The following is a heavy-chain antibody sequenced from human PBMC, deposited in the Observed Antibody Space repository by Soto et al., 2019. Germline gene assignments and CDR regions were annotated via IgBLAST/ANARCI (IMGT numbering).Heavy chain of an antibody. Sequence: QVQLVQSGAEVKMPGASVKVSCKASGYTFITYAIHWVRQAPGQRLEWMGRIDAANGNTRYSQKFQGRVIFTRDTSASTVYMEVGGLNPEDPAVYYCARDRHYYDSSGSSDYFDYWGQGPLVTVSS. J-gene: IGHJ4*02. V-gene: IGHV1-3*01. CDR3: ARDRHYYDSSGSSDYFDY. D-gene: IGHD3-22*01. CDR2: IDAANGNT. CDR1: GYTFITYA.